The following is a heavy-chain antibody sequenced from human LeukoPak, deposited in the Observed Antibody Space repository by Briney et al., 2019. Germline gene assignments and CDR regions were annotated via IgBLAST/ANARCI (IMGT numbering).Heavy chain of an antibody. V-gene: IGHV3-23*01. J-gene: IGHJ4*02. CDR3: AKSYSSGYYYPFDY. Sequence: GGSLRLSCAASGFTFSSYAMSWVRQAPGKGLEWVSAISGSGGSTYYADSVKGRFTISRDNSKSTLYLQMNSLRAEDTAVYYCAKSYSSGYYYPFDYWGQGTLVTVSS. CDR2: ISGSGGST. CDR1: GFTFSSYA. D-gene: IGHD3-22*01.